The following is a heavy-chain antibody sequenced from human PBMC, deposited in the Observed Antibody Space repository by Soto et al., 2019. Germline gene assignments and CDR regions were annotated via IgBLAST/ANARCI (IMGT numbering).Heavy chain of an antibody. J-gene: IGHJ3*02. CDR3: ARLLKPASMDRGVLRWDYVLES. CDR1: GGSISEYY. D-gene: IGHD3-10*01. CDR2: IYSSGST. Sequence: SETLSLTSTVSGGSISEYYWTWIRQPAGKGLEWIGRIYSSGSTNYNPSFKSRLTMSVDTSKNQFSLKLSSVTAADTAVYYCARLLKPASMDRGVLRWDYVLESWGQGTMVT. V-gene: IGHV4-4*07.